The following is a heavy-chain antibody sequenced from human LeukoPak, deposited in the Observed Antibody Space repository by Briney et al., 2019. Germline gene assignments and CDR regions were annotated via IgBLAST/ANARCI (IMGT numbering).Heavy chain of an antibody. CDR2: IIPVLGIA. Sequence: WASVKVSCKASGGTFSSYAISWVRQAPGQGLEWMGRIIPVLGIANYAQKFQGRVTITADKSTSTAYMELSSLRSEDTAVYYCARDGYDFWSGYNNFDYWGQGTLVTVSS. V-gene: IGHV1-69*04. CDR3: ARDGYDFWSGYNNFDY. J-gene: IGHJ4*02. D-gene: IGHD3-3*01. CDR1: GGTFSSYA.